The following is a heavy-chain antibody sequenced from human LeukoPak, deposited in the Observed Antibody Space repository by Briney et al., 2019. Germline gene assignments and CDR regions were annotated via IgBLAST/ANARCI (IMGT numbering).Heavy chain of an antibody. CDR3: ARLTAWGYSCWYFDL. CDR2: IYTTGST. V-gene: IGHV4-61*02. CDR1: GGSISSRSYY. J-gene: IGHJ2*01. Sequence: SQTLSLTCTVSGGSISSRSYYWSWIRQPAGKGLEWIGRIYTTGSTDYNPSLKSRLTMSVDTSRNQFSLNLISVTAADTGLYYCARLTAWGYSCWYFDLWGRGTLVTVSS. D-gene: IGHD5-18*01.